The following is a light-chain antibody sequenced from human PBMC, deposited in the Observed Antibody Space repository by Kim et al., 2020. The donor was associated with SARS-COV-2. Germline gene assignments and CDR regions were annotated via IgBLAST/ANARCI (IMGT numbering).Light chain of an antibody. V-gene: IGLV1-47*01. J-gene: IGLJ1*01. CDR3: AAWDDSLSGYV. CDR1: SSNIGRNY. Sequence: GQRVTIPCSGSSSNIGRNYVSWYQQLPGSAPTLLIYRDNQRPSGVPDRFSGSRSGTSASVAISGLRSEDEADYYCAAWDDSLSGYVFGTGTKVTVL. CDR2: RDN.